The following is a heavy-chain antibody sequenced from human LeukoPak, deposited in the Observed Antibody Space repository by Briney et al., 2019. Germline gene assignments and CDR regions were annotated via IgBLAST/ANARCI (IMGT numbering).Heavy chain of an antibody. V-gene: IGHV6-1*01. CDR3: ARDQQLTGTSDASPPFDF. CDR2: TYYRSKWYS. CDR1: GDSVSGNRAA. Sequence: SQTLSLTCGISGDSVSGNRAAWNWLRQSPSRGLEWLGRTYYRSKWYSDYAVSLRGRITITSDTSKNQFSLQLNSVTPEDTAVYYCARDQQLTGTSDASPPFDFWGQGSLVTVSS. D-gene: IGHD1-20*01. J-gene: IGHJ4*02.